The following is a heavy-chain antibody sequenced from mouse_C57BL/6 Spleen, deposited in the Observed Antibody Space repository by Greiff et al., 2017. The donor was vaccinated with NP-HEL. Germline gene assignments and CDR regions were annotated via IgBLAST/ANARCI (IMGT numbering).Heavy chain of an antibody. Sequence: VQLQQSGAELVRPGASVTLSCKASGYTFTDYEMHWVKQTTVHGLEWIGAIDPETGGTAYNQKFKGKAILTADKSSSTAYMELRSLTSEDSAVYYCTSLTTVVAGAMDYWGQGTSVTVSS. CDR2: IDPETGGT. CDR3: TSLTTVVAGAMDY. J-gene: IGHJ4*01. V-gene: IGHV1-15*01. CDR1: GYTFTDYE. D-gene: IGHD1-1*01.